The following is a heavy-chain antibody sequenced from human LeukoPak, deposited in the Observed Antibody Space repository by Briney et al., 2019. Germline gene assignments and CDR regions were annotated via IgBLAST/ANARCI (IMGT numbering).Heavy chain of an antibody. CDR1: GGTFSSYA. V-gene: IGHV1-69*13. CDR3: ARDPRILEWSSPKGYYYMDV. D-gene: IGHD3-3*01. Sequence: SVKVSCKASGGTFSSYAISWVRQAPGQGLEWMGGIIPIFGTANYAQKFQGRVTITADESTSTAYMELSSLRSEDTAVYYCARDPRILEWSSPKGYYYMDVWGKGTTVTVSS. J-gene: IGHJ6*03. CDR2: IIPIFGTA.